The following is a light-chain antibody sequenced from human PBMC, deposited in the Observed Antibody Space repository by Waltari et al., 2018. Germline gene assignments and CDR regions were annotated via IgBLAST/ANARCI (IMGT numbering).Light chain of an antibody. CDR1: QGISNY. J-gene: IGKJ4*01. Sequence: DIQMTQSPSSLAASVGDRDSLTCRASQGISNYLVWYQQKPGKVPKLLIDAASTLQSGVPPRFSGSGSGTDFTLTISSLQPEDVATYYCQEYNSAPLTFGGGTKVELK. CDR2: AAS. CDR3: QEYNSAPLT. V-gene: IGKV1-27*01.